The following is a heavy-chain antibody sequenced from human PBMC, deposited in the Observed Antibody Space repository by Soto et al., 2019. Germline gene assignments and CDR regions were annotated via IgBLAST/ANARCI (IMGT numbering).Heavy chain of an antibody. CDR1: GGSFSGYY. V-gene: IGHV4-34*01. CDR2: INHSGST. CDR3: ASDRKAYGMDV. Sequence: SGTLSLTCAVYGGSFSGYYLSWIRQPPGKGLEWIGEINHSGSTNYNPSLKSRVTISVDTSKNQFSLKLSSVTAADTAVYYCASDRKAYGMDVWGQGTTVTVSS. J-gene: IGHJ6*02.